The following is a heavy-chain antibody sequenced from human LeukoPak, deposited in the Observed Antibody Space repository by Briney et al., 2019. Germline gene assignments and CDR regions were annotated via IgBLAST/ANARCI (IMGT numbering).Heavy chain of an antibody. CDR3: ARASRITIFGVVIRTAAEVDYFDY. CDR1: GFTFSSYG. V-gene: IGHV3-30*02. D-gene: IGHD3-3*01. CDR2: IRYDGSNK. Sequence: GGSLRLSCAASGFTFSSYGMHWVRQAPGKGLEWVAFIRYDGSNKYYADSVKGRFTISRDNAKNSLYLQMNSLRAEDTAVYYCARASRITIFGVVIRTAAEVDYFDYWGQGTLVTVSS. J-gene: IGHJ4*02.